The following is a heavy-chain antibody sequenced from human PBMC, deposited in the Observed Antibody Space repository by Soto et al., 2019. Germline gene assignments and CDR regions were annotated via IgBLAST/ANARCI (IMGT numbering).Heavy chain of an antibody. Sequence: QVQLVQSGAEVKKPGSSVKVSCKASGGTFSSYTISWVRQAPGQGLEWMGRIIPILGIANYAQKFQGRVTINADKSTSTAYMELSSLRSEDTAVYYCARDRDYGDYVAAPDAFDIWGQGTMVTVSS. CDR1: GGTFSSYT. CDR3: ARDRDYGDYVAAPDAFDI. J-gene: IGHJ3*02. CDR2: IIPILGIA. V-gene: IGHV1-69*08. D-gene: IGHD4-17*01.